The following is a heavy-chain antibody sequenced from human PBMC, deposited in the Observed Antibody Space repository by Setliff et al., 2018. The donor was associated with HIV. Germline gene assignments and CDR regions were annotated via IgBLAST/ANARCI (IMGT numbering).Heavy chain of an antibody. CDR3: VRRVYDFWSGLVGYSYYMDV. CDR2: FYYSGST. V-gene: IGHV4-59*04. Sequence: SETLSLTCTVSGGSIGTYYWSWIRQPPGKGLEWIGTFYYSGSTYYNSSLKSRVTISVDTSTNRFSLRLNSVTAADTAVYYCVRRVYDFWSGLVGYSYYMDVWGKGTTVTVSS. CDR1: GGSIGTYY. D-gene: IGHD3-3*01. J-gene: IGHJ6*03.